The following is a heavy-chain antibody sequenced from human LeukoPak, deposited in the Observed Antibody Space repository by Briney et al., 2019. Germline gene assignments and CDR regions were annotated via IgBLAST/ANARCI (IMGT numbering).Heavy chain of an antibody. D-gene: IGHD3-22*01. CDR3: ARDRGGPYYYDISGYPNWFDP. CDR2: IWYDGSNK. Sequence: GGSLRLSCAPSGFTFSSYGMHWARQAPGKGLEGVAVIWYDGSNKYYAHPVTGRLTISRDNSKSTLYLQMNSLTAENTAVYYCARDRGGPYYYDISGYPNWFDPWGQGTLVTVSS. J-gene: IGHJ5*02. V-gene: IGHV3-33*01. CDR1: GFTFSSYG.